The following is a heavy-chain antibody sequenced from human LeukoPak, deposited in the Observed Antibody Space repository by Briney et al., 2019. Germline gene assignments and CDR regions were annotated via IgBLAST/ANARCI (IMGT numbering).Heavy chain of an antibody. D-gene: IGHD2-21*01. J-gene: IGHJ4*02. CDR2: INPNSGGT. CDR3: ARDADPGKEPLPIAGY. V-gene: IGHV1-2*02. Sequence: GASVKVSCKASGYTFTGYYMHWVRQAPGQGLEWMGWINPNSGGTNYAQKLQGRVTMTTDTSTSTAYMELRSLRSDDTAVYYCARDADPGKEPLPIAGYWGQGTLVTVSS. CDR1: GYTFTGYY.